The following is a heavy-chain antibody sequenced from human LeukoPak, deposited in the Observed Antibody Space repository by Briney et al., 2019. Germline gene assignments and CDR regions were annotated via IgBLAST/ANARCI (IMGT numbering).Heavy chain of an antibody. CDR3: AKDRSIGTYYTFDH. CDR1: GFTFSDYA. V-gene: IGHV3-23*01. J-gene: IGHJ4*02. CDR2: ISGSGLMT. D-gene: IGHD1-26*01. Sequence: GWSLRLSCAASGFTFSDYAMTWVRQAPGKGLEWVATISGSGLMTYYADSVKGRFTVSGDNSKNTLYLQMSSLTAADTAVYYCAKDRSIGTYYTFDHWGQGTLVTVSS.